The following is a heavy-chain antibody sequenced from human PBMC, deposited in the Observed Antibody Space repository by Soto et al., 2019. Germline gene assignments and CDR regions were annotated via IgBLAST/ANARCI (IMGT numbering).Heavy chain of an antibody. D-gene: IGHD3-16*01. CDR1: GGSTSSDNY. Sequence: SETLSLTCTVSGGSTSSDNYWSWIRQPPGKGLEWIGHIYYSGNTDYNPSLKSRLAISIDTSKNQFSLELSSVTAADTAVYFCAREGGESSDGLYYFDSWGQGSLVTVSS. CDR2: IYYSGNT. J-gene: IGHJ4*02. CDR3: AREGGESSDGLYYFDS. V-gene: IGHV4-30-4*01.